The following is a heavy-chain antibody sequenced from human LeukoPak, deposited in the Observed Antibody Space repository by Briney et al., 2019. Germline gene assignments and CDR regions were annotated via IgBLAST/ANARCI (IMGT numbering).Heavy chain of an antibody. CDR2: IYYSGRT. CDR1: GDSITDDY. J-gene: IGHJ4*02. CDR3: GRRSVRGVIKY. V-gene: IGHV4-59*12. D-gene: IGHD3-10*01. Sequence: SETLSLTCTVSGDSITDDYWSWIRQPPGKGLEWIGYIYYSGRTTYNPSLKSPVSLSIDTSKNQFSLKVTSVTAADTAVYYCGRRSVRGVIKYWGQGTLVTVSS.